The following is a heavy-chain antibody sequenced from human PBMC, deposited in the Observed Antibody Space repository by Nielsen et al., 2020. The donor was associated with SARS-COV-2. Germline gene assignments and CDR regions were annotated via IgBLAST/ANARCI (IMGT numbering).Heavy chain of an antibody. Sequence: GESLKISCAASGFTFSSYSMNWVRQAPGKGLEWVSYISSRSSTIYYADSVKGRFTISRDNAKNSLYLQMNSLRDEDTAVYYCARDQLELPAGYYYYMDVWGKGTTVTVSS. V-gene: IGHV3-48*02. CDR1: GFTFSSYS. CDR2: ISSRSSTI. J-gene: IGHJ6*03. D-gene: IGHD1-7*01. CDR3: ARDQLELPAGYYYYMDV.